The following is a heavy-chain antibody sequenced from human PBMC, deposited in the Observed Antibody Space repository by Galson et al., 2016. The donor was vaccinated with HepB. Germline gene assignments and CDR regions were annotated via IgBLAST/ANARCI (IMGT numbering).Heavy chain of an antibody. Sequence: SLRLSCAAAGFTVSDNHVTWIRQAPGKGLEWVSSVSAGGDNTYYAESVKGQFTISRDNSKNTLYLQMNSLRAEDTAMYFCARDYFRYYSANWGQGTLVTVSS. J-gene: IGHJ4*02. D-gene: IGHD3-10*01. CDR2: SAGGDNT. CDR1: GFTVSDNH. CDR3: ARDYFRYYSAN. V-gene: IGHV3-53*01.